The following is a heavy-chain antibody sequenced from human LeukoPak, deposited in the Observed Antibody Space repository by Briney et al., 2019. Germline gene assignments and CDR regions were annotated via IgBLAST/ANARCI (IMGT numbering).Heavy chain of an antibody. CDR1: GFLFGDYA. CDR2: ISSSGSTI. Sequence: GGSLRLSCTASGFLFGDYAMNWVRQAPGKGLEWVSYISSSGSTIYYADSVKGRFTISRDNAKNSLYLQMNSLRAEDTAVYYCARDNGWLQLTYFDYWGQGTLVTVSS. V-gene: IGHV3-11*01. J-gene: IGHJ4*02. D-gene: IGHD5-24*01. CDR3: ARDNGWLQLTYFDY.